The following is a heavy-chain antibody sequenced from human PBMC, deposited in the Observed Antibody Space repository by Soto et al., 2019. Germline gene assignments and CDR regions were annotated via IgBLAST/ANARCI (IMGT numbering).Heavy chain of an antibody. CDR2: FDPEDGET. J-gene: IGHJ4*02. Sequence: GASVKVSCKVSGYTLTGLSMHWVRQAPGKGLEWMGGFDPEDGETIYAQKFQGRVTMTEDTSTDTAYMELSSLRSEDTAVYYCAADIVVVPAAIQPVAGMVWGQGTLVTVSS. V-gene: IGHV1-24*01. CDR1: GYTLTGLS. D-gene: IGHD2-2*02. CDR3: AADIVVVPAAIQPVAGMV.